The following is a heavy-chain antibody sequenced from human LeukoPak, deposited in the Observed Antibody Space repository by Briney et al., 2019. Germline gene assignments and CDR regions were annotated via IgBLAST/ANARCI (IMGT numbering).Heavy chain of an antibody. J-gene: IGHJ4*02. D-gene: IGHD3-9*01. CDR1: GYTFTGYY. V-gene: IGHV1-2*02. CDR3: ARVGGLRYFDWLRYETLDY. CDR2: INPNSGGT. Sequence: ASVKVSFKASGYTFTGYYMHWVRQAPGQGLEWMGWINPNSGGTNYAQKFQGRVTMTRDTSISTAYMELSRLRSDDTAVYYCARVGGLRYFDWLRYETLDYWGQGTLATVSS.